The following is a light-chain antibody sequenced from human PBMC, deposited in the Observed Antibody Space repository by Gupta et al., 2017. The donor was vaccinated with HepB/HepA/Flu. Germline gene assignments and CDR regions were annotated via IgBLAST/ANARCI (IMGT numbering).Light chain of an antibody. V-gene: IGLV10-54*04. Sequence: AGLTQPPSVSTGLRQTATLTCTGNSNNVGHEGAVWLQQHQGHPPKLLLYNNNDRPSGISERFSASRSGNTASLTITEVQAEDEADYYCSAWDSSLNGHVFGTGTKVNVL. J-gene: IGLJ1*01. CDR2: NNN. CDR3: SAWDSSLNGHV. CDR1: SNNVGHEG.